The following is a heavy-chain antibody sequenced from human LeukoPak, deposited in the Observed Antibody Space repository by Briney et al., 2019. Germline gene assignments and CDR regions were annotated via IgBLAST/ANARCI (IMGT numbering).Heavy chain of an antibody. CDR2: IKSKTDGGTT. V-gene: IGHV3-15*01. J-gene: IGHJ4*02. CDR1: GFTFSNAW. CDR3: TTGITMVRGVIHLIDY. D-gene: IGHD3-10*01. Sequence: GESLKISCAASGFTFSNAWMSWVRQAPGKGLEWVGRIKSKTDGGTTDYAAPVKGRFTISRDDSKNTLYLQMNSLKTEDTAVYYCTTGITMVRGVIHLIDYWGQGTLGTVSS.